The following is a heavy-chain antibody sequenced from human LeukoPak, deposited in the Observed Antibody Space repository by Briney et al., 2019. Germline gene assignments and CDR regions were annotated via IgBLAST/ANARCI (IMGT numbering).Heavy chain of an antibody. CDR1: GYTLTELS. D-gene: IGHD6-6*01. CDR2: FDPEEGET. Sequence: ASVKVSCKVSGYTLTELSMHWVRQAPGKGLEWMGGFDPEEGETIYAQKFQGRVTMTEDTSTDTAYMELSSLRSEDTAVYYCATGPLGQLVARDEYFQHWGQGTLVTVSS. J-gene: IGHJ1*01. CDR3: ATGPLGQLVARDEYFQH. V-gene: IGHV1-24*01.